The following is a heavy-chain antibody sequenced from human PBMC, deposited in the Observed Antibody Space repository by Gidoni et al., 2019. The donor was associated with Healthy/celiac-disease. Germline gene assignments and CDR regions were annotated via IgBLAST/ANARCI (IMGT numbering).Heavy chain of an antibody. Sequence: EVQLVESGGGLVQPGGSLRLSCAASGFTFSSYEMNWVRQAPGKGLEWVSYISSSGSTIYYADSVKGRFTISRDNAKNSLYLQMNSLRAEDTAVYYCARDQFEKVMVQGVIITPYYGMDVWGQGTTVTVSS. CDR1: GFTFSSYE. D-gene: IGHD3-10*01. CDR2: ISSSGSTI. J-gene: IGHJ6*02. CDR3: ARDQFEKVMVQGVIITPYYGMDV. V-gene: IGHV3-48*03.